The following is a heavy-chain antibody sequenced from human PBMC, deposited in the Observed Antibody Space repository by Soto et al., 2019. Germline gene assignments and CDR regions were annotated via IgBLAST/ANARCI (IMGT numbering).Heavy chain of an antibody. CDR2: ISAYNGNT. Sequence: QVQLVQSGAEVKKPGASVKVSCKASGYTFTSYGISWVRQAPGQGLEWMGWISAYNGNTNYAQKLQGRVTMNTDTSTSTAYMELRSLRSDDTAVYYCARDRGTPTYSSGSYRYYYYGMDVRGQGTTVTVSS. J-gene: IGHJ6*02. CDR1: GYTFTSYG. V-gene: IGHV1-18*04. CDR3: ARDRGTPTYSSGSYRYYYYGMDV. D-gene: IGHD6-19*01.